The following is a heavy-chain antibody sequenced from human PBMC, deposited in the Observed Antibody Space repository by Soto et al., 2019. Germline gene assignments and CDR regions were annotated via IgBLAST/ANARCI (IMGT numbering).Heavy chain of an antibody. CDR3: ARDIAGSSYYYYYGMDV. J-gene: IGHJ6*02. CDR2: IYYSGST. V-gene: IGHV4-59*01. CDR1: GGSISSYY. D-gene: IGHD6-13*01. Sequence: SETLSLTCTVSGGSISSYYWSWIRQPPGKGLEWIGYIYYSGSTNYNPSLKSRVTISVDTSKNQFSLKLSSVTAADTAVYYCARDIAGSSYYYYYGMDVWGQGTTVTVSS.